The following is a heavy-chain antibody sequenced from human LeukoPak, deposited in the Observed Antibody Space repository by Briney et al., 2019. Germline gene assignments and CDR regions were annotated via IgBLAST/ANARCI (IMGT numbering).Heavy chain of an antibody. Sequence: PGRSLRLSCAASGFTFSSYAMHWVRQAPGKGLEWVSVLSSDGSNKYYADSVEGRFTISRDNSKNTLYLQMNSLRAEDTAVYYCAKAAVSYYYYWGQGTLVTVSS. CDR3: AKAAVSYYYY. CDR1: GFTFSSYA. J-gene: IGHJ4*02. CDR2: LSSDGSNK. V-gene: IGHV3-30-3*01. D-gene: IGHD3-10*01.